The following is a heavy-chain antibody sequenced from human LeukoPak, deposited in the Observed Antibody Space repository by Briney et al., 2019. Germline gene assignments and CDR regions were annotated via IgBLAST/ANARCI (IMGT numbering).Heavy chain of an antibody. J-gene: IGHJ4*02. Sequence: GGSLRLSCAASGFTFTNYAMNWVRQAPGKGLEWVSGITGSGSDTYYADSVKGRFTISRDNSKNTLYLQMNSLRAEDTALYYCAKDYFGNYGDFFDYWGQGTLVTVSS. CDR1: GFTFTNYA. CDR2: ITGSGSDT. CDR3: AKDYFGNYGDFFDY. D-gene: IGHD4-17*01. V-gene: IGHV3-23*01.